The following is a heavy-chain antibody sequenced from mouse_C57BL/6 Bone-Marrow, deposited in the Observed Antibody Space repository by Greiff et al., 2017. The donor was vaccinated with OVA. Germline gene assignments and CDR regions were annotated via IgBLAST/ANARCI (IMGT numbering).Heavy chain of an antibody. CDR2: INPSSGYT. J-gene: IGHJ1*03. Sequence: QVQLKQSGAELARPGASVKMSCKASGYTFTSYTMHWVKQRPGQGLEWIGYINPSSGYTKYNQKFKDKATLTADKSSSTAYMQLSSLTSEDSAVYYCARGWDWYFDVWGTGTTVTVSS. CDR1: GYTFTSYT. V-gene: IGHV1-4*01. CDR3: ARGWDWYFDV. D-gene: IGHD3-3*01.